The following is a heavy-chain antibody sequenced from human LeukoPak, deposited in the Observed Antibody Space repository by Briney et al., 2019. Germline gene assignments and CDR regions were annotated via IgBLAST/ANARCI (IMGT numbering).Heavy chain of an antibody. Sequence: GGSLRLSCVASGFPFSSYWMTWVRQAPGKGLEWVANIKQDGSKKSYVDSVKGRFTIFRDNAKNSLYLQMNSLRAEDTAIYYCTRVGYIDEGIDYWGQGTLVTVSS. D-gene: IGHD5-24*01. V-gene: IGHV3-7*04. CDR2: IKQDGSKK. J-gene: IGHJ4*02. CDR3: TRVGYIDEGIDY. CDR1: GFPFSSYW.